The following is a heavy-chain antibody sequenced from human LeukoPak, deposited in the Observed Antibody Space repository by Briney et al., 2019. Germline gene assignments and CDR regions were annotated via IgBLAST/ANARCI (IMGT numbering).Heavy chain of an antibody. CDR2: IYHSGST. J-gene: IGHJ4*02. CDR3: ARDYTSGPLGY. D-gene: IGHD6-19*01. V-gene: IGHV4-4*02. Sequence: SRTLSLTCAVSGGSISSSYWWTWVRQPPGKGLEWIGEIYHSGSTNYHPSLKSRVTISVDKSRNQFSLQLTSVTAADTAVYYCARDYTSGPLGYWGQGTLVTVSS. CDR1: GGSISSSYW.